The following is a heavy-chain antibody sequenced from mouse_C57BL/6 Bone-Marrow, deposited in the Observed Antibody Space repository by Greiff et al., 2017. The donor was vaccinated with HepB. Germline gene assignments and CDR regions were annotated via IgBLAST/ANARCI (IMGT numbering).Heavy chain of an antibody. J-gene: IGHJ3*01. Sequence: VQLQQSGAELVRPGTSVKVSCKASGYAFTNYLIEWVKQRPGQGLEWIGVINPGSGGTNYNEKFKGKATLTADKSSSTAYMQLSSLTSEDSAVYFCARIRSSAYWGQGTLVTVSA. CDR2: INPGSGGT. V-gene: IGHV1-54*01. CDR1: GYAFTNYL. CDR3: ARIRSSAY. D-gene: IGHD1-1*01.